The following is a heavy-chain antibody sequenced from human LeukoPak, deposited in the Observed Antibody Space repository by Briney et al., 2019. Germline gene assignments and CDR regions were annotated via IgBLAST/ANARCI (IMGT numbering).Heavy chain of an antibody. CDR3: ARVLRNSGYYYHAFDI. Sequence: PGGSLRLSCAASGFTFDDYGMSWVRQAPGKGLEWVSGINWNGGSTGYAASVKGRFTISRDNARNSLYLQMNSLRAEDTALYYCARVLRNSGYYYHAFDIWGQGTMVTVSS. CDR1: GFTFDDYG. D-gene: IGHD3-22*01. CDR2: INWNGGST. J-gene: IGHJ3*02. V-gene: IGHV3-20*04.